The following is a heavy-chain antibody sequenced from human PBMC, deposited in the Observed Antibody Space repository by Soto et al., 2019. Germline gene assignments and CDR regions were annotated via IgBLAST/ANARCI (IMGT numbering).Heavy chain of an antibody. CDR1: GFTFSCSA. Sequence: GGSLSLSCAASGFTFSCSAMHLVRQASGKGLEWVGRIRSKANSYATAYAASVKGRFTISRDDSKNTAYLQMNSLKTEDTAVYYCTRRRAARGEYGMDVWGQGTTVTVSS. D-gene: IGHD3-16*01. J-gene: IGHJ6*02. CDR3: TRRRAARGEYGMDV. V-gene: IGHV3-73*01. CDR2: IRSKANSYAT.